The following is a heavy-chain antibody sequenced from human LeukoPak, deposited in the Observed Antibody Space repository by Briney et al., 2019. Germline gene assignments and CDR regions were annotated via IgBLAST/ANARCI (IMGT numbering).Heavy chain of an antibody. CDR3: AYSGRFGEVFD. Sequence: GGSLRLSCAASGFIFSDYYMTWIRQAPGKGLEWISYISTLGHTIYYADSVKGRFTISRGNAKNSLYLQMNNLRADDTAVYYCAYSGRFGEVFDWGQGTLVTVSS. V-gene: IGHV3-11*01. J-gene: IGHJ4*02. CDR1: GFIFSDYY. D-gene: IGHD3-10*01. CDR2: ISTLGHTI.